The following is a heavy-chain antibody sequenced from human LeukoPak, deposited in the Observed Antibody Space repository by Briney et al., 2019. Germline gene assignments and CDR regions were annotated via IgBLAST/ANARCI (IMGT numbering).Heavy chain of an antibody. CDR1: GGSISSSSYY. Sequence: SETLSLTCTVSGGSISSSSYYWGWIRQPPGKGLEWIGSIYYSGSTYHNPSLKSRVTISVDTSKNQFSLKLSSVTAADTAVYYCARHAYYYDSSGYLVYFDYWGQGTLVTVSS. V-gene: IGHV4-39*01. D-gene: IGHD3-22*01. CDR3: ARHAYYYDSSGYLVYFDY. CDR2: IYYSGST. J-gene: IGHJ4*02.